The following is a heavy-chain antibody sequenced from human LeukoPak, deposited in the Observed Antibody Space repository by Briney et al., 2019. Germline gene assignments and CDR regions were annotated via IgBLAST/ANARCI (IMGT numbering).Heavy chain of an antibody. CDR3: ASSSSGWYYYYYYMDV. Sequence: ASVKVSCKASGYTFTSSGITWVRQAPRQGLEWMGWISPYNGNTNYAQKLQGRVTMTTDTSTSTAYMELSSLRSEDTAVYYCASSSSGWYYYYYYMDVWGKGTTVTVSS. D-gene: IGHD6-19*01. V-gene: IGHV1-18*01. CDR2: ISPYNGNT. CDR1: GYTFTSSG. J-gene: IGHJ6*03.